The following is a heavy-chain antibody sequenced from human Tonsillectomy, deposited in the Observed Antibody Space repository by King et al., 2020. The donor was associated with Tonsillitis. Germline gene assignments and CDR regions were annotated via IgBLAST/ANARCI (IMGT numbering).Heavy chain of an antibody. CDR1: GGSISSYY. Sequence: QLQESGPGLVKPSETLSLTCTVSGGSISSYYWSWIRQPPGKGLEWIGYIYYSGSTNYYPSLKSRVTISVDTSKNQFSLKLSSVTAADTAVYYCARVDYDFWSGYSPFDYWGQGTLVTVSS. D-gene: IGHD3-3*01. CDR3: ARVDYDFWSGYSPFDY. CDR2: IYYSGST. V-gene: IGHV4-59*01. J-gene: IGHJ4*02.